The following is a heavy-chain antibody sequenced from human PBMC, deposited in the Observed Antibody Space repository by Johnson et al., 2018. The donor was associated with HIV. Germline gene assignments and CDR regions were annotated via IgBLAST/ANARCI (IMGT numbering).Heavy chain of an antibody. CDR1: GFTFSDYC. D-gene: IGHD1-26*01. CDR2: ISRSGSTI. CDR3: ARVATHAFDI. Sequence: VQLVESGGGLVKPGGSLRLSCAASGFTFSDYCMSWIRQAPGKGLEWVSNISRSGSTIYHADSVKGRLIISRDNAKNSLYLQVNSLRDEDTAVYYCARVATHAFDIWGQGTMVTVSS. J-gene: IGHJ3*02. V-gene: IGHV3-11*04.